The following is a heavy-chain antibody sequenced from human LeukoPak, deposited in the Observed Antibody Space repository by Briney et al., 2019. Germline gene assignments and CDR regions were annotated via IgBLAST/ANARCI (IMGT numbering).Heavy chain of an antibody. V-gene: IGHV3-72*01. CDR3: ARAPPIGETPSFDY. CDR2: SRDKAHGYSI. J-gene: IGHJ4*02. CDR1: GFTFSDHY. D-gene: IGHD2-21*01. Sequence: SLRLSCAASGFTFSDHYMDWVRQAPGKWLEWAGRSRDKAHGYSIVYAPSAKDRFTISRDQTKSLIYLHMNSLESEDTAMYYCARAPPIGETPSFDYWGQGTLVTVSS.